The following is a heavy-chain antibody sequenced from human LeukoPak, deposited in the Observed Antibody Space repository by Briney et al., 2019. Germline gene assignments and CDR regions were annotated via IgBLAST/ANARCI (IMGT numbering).Heavy chain of an antibody. CDR1: GFTFRNYW. CDR2: IRQDGSKK. D-gene: IGHD1-1*01. J-gene: IGHJ4*02. Sequence: GGSLRLSCAASGFTFRNYWMSWVRQAPGKGLEWVANIRQDGSKKYYVDSMRGRFTISRDNAKNSLYLQMSSLRAEDTAVYYCARSTAGLDYWGQGTLVTVSS. CDR3: ARSTAGLDY. V-gene: IGHV3-7*01.